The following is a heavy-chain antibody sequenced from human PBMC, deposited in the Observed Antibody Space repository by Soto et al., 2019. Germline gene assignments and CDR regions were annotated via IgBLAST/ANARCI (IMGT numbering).Heavy chain of an antibody. J-gene: IGHJ4*02. CDR3: ARDTVTGRQQDY. CDR1: GYTFAHYG. CDR2: ISAYNADT. V-gene: IGHV1-18*01. Sequence: EASVKVSCKASGYTFAHYGFSWVRQAPGQGLEWMGWISAYNADTNYAQNFQDRVIMTIDTSTTTAYMELGSLRSDDTAVYYCARDTVTGRQQDYWGQGTLVTVSS. D-gene: IGHD4-4*01.